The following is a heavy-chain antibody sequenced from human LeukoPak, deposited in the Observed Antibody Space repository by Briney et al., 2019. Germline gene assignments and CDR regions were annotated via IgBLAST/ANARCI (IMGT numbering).Heavy chain of an antibody. J-gene: IGHJ3*02. Sequence: PGGSLRLSCAASGFTFSSYGMHWVRQAPGKGLEWVAFIRYDGSNKYYADSVKGRLTISRDNSKNTLYLQMNSLRAEDTAVYYCARDSEAPLPYCGGDCHDAFDIWGQGTMVTVSP. V-gene: IGHV3-30*02. D-gene: IGHD2-21*01. CDR2: IRYDGSNK. CDR1: GFTFSSYG. CDR3: ARDSEAPLPYCGGDCHDAFDI.